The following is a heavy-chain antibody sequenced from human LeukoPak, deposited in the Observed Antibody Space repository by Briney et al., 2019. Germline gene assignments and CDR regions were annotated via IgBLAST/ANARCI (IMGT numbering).Heavy chain of an antibody. J-gene: IGHJ6*02. V-gene: IGHV3-30*18. CDR1: GFTFSSYG. Sequence: PGRSLRLSCAASGFTFSSYGMHWVRQAPGKGLGWVAFISYDGSNKYYADSVKGRFTISRDNSKNTLYLQMNSLRGEDAAVYYCAKGEEETGYGMDVWGQGTTVTVSS. CDR3: AKGEEETGYGMDV. CDR2: ISYDGSNK. D-gene: IGHD1-1*01.